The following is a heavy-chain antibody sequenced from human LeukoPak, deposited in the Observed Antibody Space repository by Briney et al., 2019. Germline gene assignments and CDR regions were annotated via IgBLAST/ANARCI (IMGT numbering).Heavy chain of an antibody. V-gene: IGHV3-23*01. CDR2: ISGSGGST. D-gene: IGHD1-26*01. CDR3: AKGAASSSAPLSGSQLFDY. CDR1: EFTFSDYA. Sequence: PGGSLRLSCVGSEFTFSDYAMSWVRQAPGKGLERVSVISGSGGSTFYADSVKGRLTLSRDNSKNTMYPQMNSLRVEDTAVYYCAKGAASSSAPLSGSQLFDYWGQGTLVTVSS. J-gene: IGHJ4*02.